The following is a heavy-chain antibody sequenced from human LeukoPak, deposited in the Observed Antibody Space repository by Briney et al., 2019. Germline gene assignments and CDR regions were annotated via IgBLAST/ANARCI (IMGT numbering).Heavy chain of an antibody. Sequence: LEWMGMIYPMDGSTSYAQKFQGRVTVTRGTSTSTVHMELSGLRSEDTAVYYCARDQEAFDYWGQGTLVTVSS. V-gene: IGHV1-46*01. J-gene: IGHJ4*02. CDR2: IYPMDGST. CDR3: ARDQEAFDY.